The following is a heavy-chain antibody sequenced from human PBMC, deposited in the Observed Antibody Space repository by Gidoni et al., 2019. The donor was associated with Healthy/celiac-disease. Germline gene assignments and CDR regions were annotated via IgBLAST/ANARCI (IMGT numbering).Heavy chain of an antibody. CDR3: AREEGKKQLVGRDYYYYYGMDV. V-gene: IGHV4-4*07. CDR1: GGSISSYY. D-gene: IGHD6-6*01. Sequence: QVQLQESGPGLVKPSETLSLTCTVSGGSISSYYWSWIRQPAGKGLEWIGRIYTSGSTNYNPSLKSRVTMSVDTSKNQFSLKLSSVTAADTAVYYCAREEGKKQLVGRDYYYYYGMDVWGQGTTVTVSS. CDR2: IYTSGST. J-gene: IGHJ6*02.